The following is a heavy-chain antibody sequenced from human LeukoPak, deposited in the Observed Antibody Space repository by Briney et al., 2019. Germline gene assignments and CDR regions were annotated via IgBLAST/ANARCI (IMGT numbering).Heavy chain of an antibody. CDR1: GYTFTDYY. CDR2: ISPNSGDT. Sequence: GASVKVSCKSSGYTFTDYYVHWVRQAPGQGLEWMGRISPNSGDTNYAQNFQGRVTMSRDTSISTAYMELSRLRSDDTAVYYCARTVFGEYSYGIDYWGQGTLVTVSS. D-gene: IGHD5-18*01. V-gene: IGHV1-2*06. J-gene: IGHJ4*02. CDR3: ARTVFGEYSYGIDY.